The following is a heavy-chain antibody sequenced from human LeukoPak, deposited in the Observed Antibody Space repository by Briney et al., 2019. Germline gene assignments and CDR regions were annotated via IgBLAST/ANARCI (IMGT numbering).Heavy chain of an antibody. J-gene: IGHJ4*02. Sequence: TGGSLRLSCAASGFTFSSYSMNWVRQAPGKGLEWVAFIRYDGSNKYYADSVKGRFTISRDNSKNTLYLQMNSLRAEDTAVYYCAKARRGFGVVRDYFDYWGQGTLVTVSS. CDR1: GFTFSSYS. D-gene: IGHD3-3*01. V-gene: IGHV3-30*02. CDR3: AKARRGFGVVRDYFDY. CDR2: IRYDGSNK.